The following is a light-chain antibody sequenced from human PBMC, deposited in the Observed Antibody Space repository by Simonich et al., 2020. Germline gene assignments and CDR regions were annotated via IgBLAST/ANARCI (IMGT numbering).Light chain of an antibody. J-gene: IGKJ4*01. CDR1: QSISSW. CDR2: KAS. Sequence: DIQMTQSPSTLSASVGDRVTITCRVSQSISSWLALYLQNTGKAPKRLIYKASSLESGVPSRFSGSGSGTEFTLTISSLQPDDFATYYCQQYNSYSLTFGGGTKVEIK. CDR3: QQYNSYSLT. V-gene: IGKV1-5*03.